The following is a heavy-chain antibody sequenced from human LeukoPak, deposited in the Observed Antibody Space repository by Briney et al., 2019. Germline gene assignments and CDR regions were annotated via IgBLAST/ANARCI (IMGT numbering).Heavy chain of an antibody. Sequence: GGSLRPSCAASGFTFSSYWMSWVRQAPGKGLEWVAIIKQDGSEKYYVDSVKGRFTISRDNAKNSLYLQMNSLRAEDTAVYYCARDHGYDLWSGYLDWGQGALVTVSS. J-gene: IGHJ4*02. CDR1: GFTFSSYW. CDR2: IKQDGSEK. CDR3: ARDHGYDLWSGYLD. D-gene: IGHD3-3*01. V-gene: IGHV3-7*03.